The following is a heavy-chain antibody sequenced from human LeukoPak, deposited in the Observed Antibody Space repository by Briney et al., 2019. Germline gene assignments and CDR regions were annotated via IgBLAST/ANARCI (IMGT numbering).Heavy chain of an antibody. CDR1: GDSVSSNSAA. Sequence: SQTLSLTCAISGDSVSSNSAAWNWIRQSPSRGLEWLGRTYYRSKWYNDYAVYVKSRITINPDTSKNQFSLQLNSVTPEDTAVYYCARDLWGVGSGWYSSDYWGQGTLVTVSS. CDR2: TYYRSKWYN. J-gene: IGHJ4*02. CDR3: ARDLWGVGSGWYSSDY. V-gene: IGHV6-1*01. D-gene: IGHD6-19*01.